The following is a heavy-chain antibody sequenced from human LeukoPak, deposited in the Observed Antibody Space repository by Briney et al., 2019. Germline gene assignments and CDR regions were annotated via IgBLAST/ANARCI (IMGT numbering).Heavy chain of an antibody. V-gene: IGHV4-39*01. Sequence: SETLSLTCTVSGGFISSSSYYWGWIRQPPGKGLEWIGSIYYSGSTYYNPSLKSRVTISVDTSKNQFSLKLSSVTAADTAVYYCARHRWELPAYFDYWGQGTLVTVSS. CDR3: ARHRWELPAYFDY. CDR1: GGFISSSSYY. J-gene: IGHJ4*02. CDR2: IYYSGST. D-gene: IGHD1-26*01.